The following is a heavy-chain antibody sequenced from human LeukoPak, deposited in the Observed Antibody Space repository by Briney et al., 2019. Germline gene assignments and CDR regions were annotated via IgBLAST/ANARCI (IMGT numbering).Heavy chain of an antibody. J-gene: IGHJ5*02. CDR3: AKDQDPGRVAGTEGADP. CDR2: ISGSGGST. CDR1: GFTFSSYA. D-gene: IGHD6-19*01. V-gene: IGHV3-23*01. Sequence: GGSLRLSCAASGFTFSSYAMSWVRQAPGKGLEWVSAISGSGGSTYYADSVKGRFTISRDNSKNTLYLQMNSLRAEDTAVYYCAKDQDPGRVAGTEGADPWGQGTLVTVSS.